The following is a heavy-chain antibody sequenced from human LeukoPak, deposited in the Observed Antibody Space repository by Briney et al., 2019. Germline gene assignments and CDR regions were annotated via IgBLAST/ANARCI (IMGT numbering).Heavy chain of an antibody. J-gene: IGHJ4*02. CDR2: INPSNGDT. CDR1: GYTFSDYY. D-gene: IGHD6-19*01. V-gene: IGHV1-2*02. Sequence: VASVKVSCKASGYTFSDYYTHWVRQAPGQGLEWMAWINPSNGDTNYAQKFQGRVTMTRDTSISTAYMELTRLISDDTAVYYCARVGSSGWYVHPTLDYWGQGTLVTVSS. CDR3: ARVGSSGWYVHPTLDY.